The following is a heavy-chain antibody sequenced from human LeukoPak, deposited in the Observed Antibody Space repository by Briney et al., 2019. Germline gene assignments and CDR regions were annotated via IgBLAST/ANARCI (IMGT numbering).Heavy chain of an antibody. CDR2: ISWNSGSI. J-gene: IGHJ4*02. Sequence: SLRLSCAASGFTFDDYAMHWVRQAPRKGLEWVSGISWNSGSIGYADSVKGRFTISRDNAKNSLYLQMNSLRAEDTALYYCAKGTRRTVAGHFDYWGQGTLVTVSS. V-gene: IGHV3-9*01. CDR3: AKGTRRTVAGHFDY. D-gene: IGHD6-19*01. CDR1: GFTFDDYA.